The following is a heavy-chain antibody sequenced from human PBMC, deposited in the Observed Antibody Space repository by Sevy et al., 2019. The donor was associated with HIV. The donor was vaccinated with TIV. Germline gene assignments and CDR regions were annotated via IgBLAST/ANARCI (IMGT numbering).Heavy chain of an antibody. J-gene: IGHJ4*02. CDR3: TAGVGASDFDY. V-gene: IGHV3-15*01. CDR2: IKSKTEGATR. D-gene: IGHD1-26*01. CDR1: GFSFSNAW. Sequence: GGSLRLSCAASGFSFSNAWMSWVRQAPGKGLEWVGRIKSKTEGATRDFAAPVKGRLLISRDDSKNTVYLQMNSLKTEVTAVYYCTAGVGASDFDYWGQGTLVIVSS.